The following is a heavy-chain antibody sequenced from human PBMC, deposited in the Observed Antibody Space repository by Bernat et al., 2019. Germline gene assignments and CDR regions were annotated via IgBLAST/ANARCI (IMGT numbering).Heavy chain of an antibody. Sequence: EVQMLESGGGLVQPGGSLRLSCAASGFTFSTYAMNWVRQAPGKGLEWVSTIDGRGRDTYYADSAKGRFTISRDNSKNTLYLQMNSLRAEDTAVYYCAKDLGDSSGYDNYWGQGTLVTVSS. CDR1: GFTFSTYA. J-gene: IGHJ4*02. V-gene: IGHV3-23*01. CDR2: IDGRGRDT. D-gene: IGHD3-22*01. CDR3: AKDLGDSSGYDNY.